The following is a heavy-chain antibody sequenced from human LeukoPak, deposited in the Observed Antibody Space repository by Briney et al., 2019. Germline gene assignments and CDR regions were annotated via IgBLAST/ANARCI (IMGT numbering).Heavy chain of an antibody. Sequence: ASETLSLTCTVSGDSLSSSRYSRGWIRQPPGKGLEWLGSIYYSGSTYYNPSLKSRGTIFVDTSKNQFSLKLSSVTAADTAVYYCARSRWLVHYYYYGMDVWGQGTTVTVSS. CDR2: IYYSGST. D-gene: IGHD6-19*01. J-gene: IGHJ6*02. CDR1: GDSLSSSRYS. V-gene: IGHV4-39*01. CDR3: ARSRWLVHYYYYGMDV.